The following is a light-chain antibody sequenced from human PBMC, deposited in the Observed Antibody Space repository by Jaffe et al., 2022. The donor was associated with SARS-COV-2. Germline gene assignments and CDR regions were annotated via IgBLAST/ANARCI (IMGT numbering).Light chain of an antibody. V-gene: IGKV3-11*01. J-gene: IGKJ4*01. CDR1: QSVSTY. Sequence: ELVLTQSPATLSLSPGERATLSCRASQSVSTYLAWYQHRPGQAPRLLIYDASNRATGIPARFSGSGSGTDFTLTISSLEPEDFAVYYCQQRTSWPLTFGGGTKVEIK. CDR3: QQRTSWPLT. CDR2: DAS.